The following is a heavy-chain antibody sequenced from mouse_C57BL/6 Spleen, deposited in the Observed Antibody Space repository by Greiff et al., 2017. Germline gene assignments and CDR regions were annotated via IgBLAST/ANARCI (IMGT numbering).Heavy chain of an antibody. V-gene: IGHV5-16*01. CDR3: ARDELLRPMDY. Sequence: EVNVVESEGGLVQPGRSMKLSCTASGFTFSDYYMAWVRQVPEKGLEWVANINYDGSSTYYLDSLKSRFIISRDNAKNILYLQMSSLKSEDTATYYCARDELLRPMDYWGQGTSVTVSS. J-gene: IGHJ4*01. D-gene: IGHD1-1*01. CDR2: INYDGSST. CDR1: GFTFSDYY.